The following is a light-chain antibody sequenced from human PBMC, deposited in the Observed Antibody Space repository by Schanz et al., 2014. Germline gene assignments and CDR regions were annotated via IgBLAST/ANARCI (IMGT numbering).Light chain of an antibody. J-gene: IGLJ2*01. V-gene: IGLV2-23*01. Sequence: QSALTQPASVSGSPGQSITISCTGTSSDVGSYNLVSWYQHHPGKAPKLMIYEGSKRPSGVSNRFSGSGSGNTASLTISGLQAEDEADYYCCSYAGSSSVFGGGTKLTVL. CDR2: EGS. CDR1: SSDVGSYNL. CDR3: CSYAGSSSV.